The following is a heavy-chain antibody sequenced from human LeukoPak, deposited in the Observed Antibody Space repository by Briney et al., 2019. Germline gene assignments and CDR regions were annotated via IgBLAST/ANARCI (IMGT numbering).Heavy chain of an antibody. CDR1: GYIFTSYG. V-gene: IGHV1-18*04. D-gene: IGHD2-2*01. J-gene: IGHJ5*02. CDR2: ISAYNGNT. CDR3: ARDLGVGGYCSSTSCSWFDP. Sequence: ASVKVSCKASGYIFTSYGISWVRQAPGQGLEWMGWISAYNGNTNYAQKLQGRVTMTTDTSTSTAYMELRSLRSDDTAVYYCARDLGVGGYCSSTSCSWFDPWGQGTLVTVSS.